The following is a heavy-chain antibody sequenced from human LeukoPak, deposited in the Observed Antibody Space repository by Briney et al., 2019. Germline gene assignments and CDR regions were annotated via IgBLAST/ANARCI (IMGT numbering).Heavy chain of an antibody. Sequence: GGSLRLSCAASGFTFDDYAMHWVRQAPGKGLEWVSGISWNSGSIDYADSVKGRFTISRDNAKNSLYLQMNSLRAEDTALYYCAKDSYDSSGFDYWGQGTLVTVSS. V-gene: IGHV3-9*01. J-gene: IGHJ4*02. D-gene: IGHD3-22*01. CDR3: AKDSYDSSGFDY. CDR1: GFTFDDYA. CDR2: ISWNSGSI.